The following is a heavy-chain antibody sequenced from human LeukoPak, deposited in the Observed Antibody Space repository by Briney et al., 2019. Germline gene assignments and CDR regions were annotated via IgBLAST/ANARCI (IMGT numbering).Heavy chain of an antibody. CDR3: ARDRVGSGWPRPLYFEF. CDR2: INPNTGAT. J-gene: IGHJ4*02. Sequence: ASVRVSCKPSGYTCTGYYVHWVPQAPGQALQWMGWINPNTGATMYSQNFQGRVTMSRDTSSSTAYMDLSYLRSDDTAVYCARDRVGSGWPRPLYFEFWGQGTLVTVSS. D-gene: IGHD6-19*01. CDR1: GYTCTGYY. V-gene: IGHV1-2*02.